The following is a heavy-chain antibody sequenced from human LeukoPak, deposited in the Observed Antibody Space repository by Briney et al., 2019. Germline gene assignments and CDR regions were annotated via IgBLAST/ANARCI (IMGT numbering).Heavy chain of an antibody. Sequence: SETLSLTCTVSGGSISSYYWSWIRQPPGKGLEWIGYIYYSGSTNYNPSLKSRVTISVDTSKNQFSLKLSSVTAADTAVYYCARGTRAPAPHIVVVFDIWGQGTMVTVSS. V-gene: IGHV4-59*01. CDR3: ARGTRAPAPHIVVVFDI. CDR2: IYYSGST. D-gene: IGHD2-21*01. CDR1: GGSISSYY. J-gene: IGHJ3*02.